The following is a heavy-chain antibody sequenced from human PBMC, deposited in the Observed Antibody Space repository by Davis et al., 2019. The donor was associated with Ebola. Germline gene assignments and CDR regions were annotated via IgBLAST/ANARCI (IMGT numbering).Heavy chain of an antibody. Sequence: PGGSLRLSCAASGFTFSSYGMHWVRQAPGKGLEWVAFIWYDGSNKYHADSVKGRFTISRDNAKNSLYLQMNSLRAEDTALYYCAKDIGHWWLVSPGGYWGQGTLVTVSS. D-gene: IGHD6-19*01. J-gene: IGHJ4*02. CDR2: IWYDGSNK. V-gene: IGHV3-30*02. CDR3: AKDIGHWWLVSPGGY. CDR1: GFTFSSYG.